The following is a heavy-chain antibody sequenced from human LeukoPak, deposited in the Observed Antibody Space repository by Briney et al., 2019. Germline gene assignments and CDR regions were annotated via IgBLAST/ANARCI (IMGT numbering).Heavy chain of an antibody. V-gene: IGHV4-39*07. J-gene: IGHJ4*02. CDR2: IYHSGST. CDR3: ARDLDY. CDR1: GGSISSNSYY. Sequence: SETLSLTCTVSGGSISSNSYYWGWIRQPPGKGLEWIGSIYHSGSTNYNPSLKSRVTISVDKSKNQFSLKLSSVTAADTAVYYCARDLDYWGQGTLVTVSS.